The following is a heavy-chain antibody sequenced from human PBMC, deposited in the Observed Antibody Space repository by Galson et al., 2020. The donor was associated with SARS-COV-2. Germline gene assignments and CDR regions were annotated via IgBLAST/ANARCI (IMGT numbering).Heavy chain of an antibody. D-gene: IGHD1-26*01. CDR1: GFTFSSYA. CDR3: AKYDQHGWEGR. J-gene: IGHJ4*02. V-gene: IGHV3-23*01. CDR2: INGSGGGTT. Sequence: GESLKISCAASGFTFSSYAMNWFRQAPGGGLEWVSVINGSGGGTTTYADSVRGRFTISRDYSKDTLYLQMNSLRAEDTAVYYCAKYDQHGWEGRGGQGTLVTVSS.